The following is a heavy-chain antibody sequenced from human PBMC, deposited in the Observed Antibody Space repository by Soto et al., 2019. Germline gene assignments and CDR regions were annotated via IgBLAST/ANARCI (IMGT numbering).Heavy chain of an antibody. V-gene: IGHV4-39*01. D-gene: IGHD3-22*01. J-gene: IGHJ6*02. CDR1: GGSISSSSYY. CDR2: IYYSGST. CDR3: ARQGGRDSSGYYRPQDHYYYYYGMDV. Sequence: QLQLQESGPGLVKPSETLSLTCTVSGGSISSSSYYWGWIRQPPGKGLEWIGSIYYSGSTYYNPSLKSRVTISVDTSKNQFSLKLSSVTAADTAVYYCARQGGRDSSGYYRPQDHYYYYYGMDVWGQGTTVTVSS.